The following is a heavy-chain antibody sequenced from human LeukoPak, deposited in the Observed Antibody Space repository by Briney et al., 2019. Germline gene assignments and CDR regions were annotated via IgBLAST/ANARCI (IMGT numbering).Heavy chain of an antibody. D-gene: IGHD5-18*01. CDR1: GGTFSSYA. J-gene: IGHJ4*02. CDR3: ARGGGYSYGYVEY. CDR2: IIPIFGTT. Sequence: GSSVKVSCKASGGTFSSYAISWVRQAPGQGLEWMGGIIPIFGTTNYAQKFQGRVTITADKSTSTAYMELTSLRSEDTAVYYCARGGGYSYGYVEYWGQGTLVTVSS. V-gene: IGHV1-69*06.